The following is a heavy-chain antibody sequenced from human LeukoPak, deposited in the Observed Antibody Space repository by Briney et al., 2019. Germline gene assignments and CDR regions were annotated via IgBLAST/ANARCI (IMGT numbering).Heavy chain of an antibody. V-gene: IGHV3-30*18. J-gene: IGHJ4*02. D-gene: IGHD3-9*01. CDR1: GFTFSSYG. CDR2: ISYVGSNK. CDR3: AKEGRYFDWLLLDY. Sequence: GGSLRLSCAASGFTFSSYGMHWVRQAPDKGREWVAVISYVGSNKYYADSVKGRFTISRDNSKNTLYLQMNSLRAEDTAVYYCAKEGRYFDWLLLDYWGQGTLVTVPS.